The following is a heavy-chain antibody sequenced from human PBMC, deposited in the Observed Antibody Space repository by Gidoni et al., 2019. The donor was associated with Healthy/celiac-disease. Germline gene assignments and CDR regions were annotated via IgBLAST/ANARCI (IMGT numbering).Heavy chain of an antibody. J-gene: IGHJ4*02. V-gene: IGHV4-34*01. CDR1: GGSCSGYY. CDR2: INHSGST. D-gene: IGHD3-16*01. CDR3: ARASSGGYFDY. Sequence: QVQLQQWGAGLLKPSETLSLTCAVYGGSCSGYYWSWLRQPPGKGLEWIGEINHSGSTNYNPSLKSRVTISVDTSKTQFSLKLSAVTAADTAVYYCARASSGGYFDYWGQGTLVTVSS.